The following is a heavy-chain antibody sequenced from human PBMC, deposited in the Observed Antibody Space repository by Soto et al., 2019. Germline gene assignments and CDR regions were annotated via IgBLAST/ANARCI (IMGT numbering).Heavy chain of an antibody. J-gene: IGHJ4*02. D-gene: IGHD7-27*01. CDR2: IYYSGST. Sequence: PSETLSLTCTVSGGSISSSSYYWGWIRQPPGKGLEWIGSIYYSGSTYYNPSLKSRVTINPDTSKNQFSLRLNSVTPEDTAVYYCARDPANWGPNFDYWGQGTLVTVSS. CDR1: GGSISSSSYY. V-gene: IGHV4-39*01. CDR3: ARDPANWGPNFDY.